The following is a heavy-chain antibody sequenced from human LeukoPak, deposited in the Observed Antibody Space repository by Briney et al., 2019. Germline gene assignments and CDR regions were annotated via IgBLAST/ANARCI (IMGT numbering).Heavy chain of an antibody. CDR2: ISSSSSTI. V-gene: IGHV3-48*01. Sequence: GGSLRLSCAASGFTFSSYSMNWVRQAPGKGLEWVSYISSSSSTIYYADSVKGRFTISRDNAKNSLYLQMNSLRAEDTAIYYCARWEGDIVATIGDYWGQGTLVTVSS. CDR3: ARWEGDIVATIGDY. J-gene: IGHJ4*02. CDR1: GFTFSSYS. D-gene: IGHD5-12*01.